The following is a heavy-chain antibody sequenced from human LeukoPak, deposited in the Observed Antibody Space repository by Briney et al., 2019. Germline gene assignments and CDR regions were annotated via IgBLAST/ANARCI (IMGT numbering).Heavy chain of an antibody. CDR3: ARHTAEKYNWFDR. CDR2: IYYSGST. V-gene: IGHV4-59*08. J-gene: IGHJ5*02. Sequence: SETLSLTCTVSGGSISNYYWSWIRQPPGQGLEWIGYIYYSGSTNYNPSLKSRVTISVDTSKNQFSLKVSSVTAADTAVYYCARHTAEKYNWFDRWGQGTLVTVSS. CDR1: GGSISNYY. D-gene: IGHD5-24*01.